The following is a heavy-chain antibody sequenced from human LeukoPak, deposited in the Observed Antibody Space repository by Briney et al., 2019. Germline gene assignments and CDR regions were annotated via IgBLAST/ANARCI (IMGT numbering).Heavy chain of an antibody. CDR1: GGSISSSSYY. J-gene: IGHJ4*02. CDR3: ARGPIAAAERLD. Sequence: SETLSLTCTVSGGSISSSSYYWGWIRQPPGKGLEWIGSIYYSGSTYYNPSLKSRVTISVDTSKNQFSLKLSSVTAADTAVYYCARGPIAAAERLDWGQGTLVTVSS. CDR2: IYYSGST. D-gene: IGHD6-13*01. V-gene: IGHV4-39*07.